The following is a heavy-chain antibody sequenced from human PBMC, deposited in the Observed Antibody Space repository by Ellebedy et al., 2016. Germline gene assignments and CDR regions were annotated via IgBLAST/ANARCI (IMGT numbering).Heavy chain of an antibody. CDR3: AKDYSYYYDSSGYYDY. Sequence: GESLKISXAASGFTFSSYAMSWVRQAPGKELEWVSAISGSGGSTYYADSVKGRFTISRDNSKNTLYLQMNSLRAEDTAVYYCAKDYSYYYDSSGYYDYWGQGTLVTVSS. CDR2: ISGSGGST. D-gene: IGHD3-22*01. V-gene: IGHV3-23*01. J-gene: IGHJ4*02. CDR1: GFTFSSYA.